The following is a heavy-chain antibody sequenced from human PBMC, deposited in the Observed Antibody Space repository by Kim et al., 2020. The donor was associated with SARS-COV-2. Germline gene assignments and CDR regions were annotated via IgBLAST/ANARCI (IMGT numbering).Heavy chain of an antibody. CDR3: ATVLLLLAMNWFDP. J-gene: IGHJ5*02. D-gene: IGHD2-15*01. CDR2: FDPEDGET. CDR1: GYTLTELS. Sequence: ASVKVSCKVSGYTLTELSMHWVRQAPGKGLEWMGGFDPEDGETIYAQKFQGRVTMTEDTSTDTAYMELSSLRSEDTAVYYCATVLLLLAMNWFDPWGQGTLVTVSS. V-gene: IGHV1-24*01.